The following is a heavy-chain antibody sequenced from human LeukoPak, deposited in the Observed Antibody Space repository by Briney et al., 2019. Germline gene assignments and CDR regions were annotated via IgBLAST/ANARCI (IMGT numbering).Heavy chain of an antibody. J-gene: IGHJ4*02. CDR2: ISGSGFST. V-gene: IGHV3-23*01. D-gene: IGHD5/OR15-5a*01. CDR1: GITFNIFG. CDR3: ANTGLPSPNYFDY. Sequence: GGSLRLSCAASGITFNIFGMSWVRQAPGKGVEWVSTISGSGFSTYYADSVKGRFTISRDNSKNTLYLQMNSLGAEDTAVYYCANTGLPSPNYFDYWGQGTLVTVSS.